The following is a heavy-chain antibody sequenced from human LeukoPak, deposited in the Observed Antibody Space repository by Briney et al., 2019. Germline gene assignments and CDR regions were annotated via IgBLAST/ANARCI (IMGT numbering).Heavy chain of an antibody. CDR3: AKDSPARAIAAAIYYFDY. V-gene: IGHV3-23*01. CDR1: GFTFSSYG. J-gene: IGHJ4*02. CDR2: LSSSGAST. D-gene: IGHD6-13*01. Sequence: NPGGSLRLSCAASGFTFSSYGMSWVRQAPGKGLEWVSALSSSGASTYYADSVKGRFTISRDNSKNTLYLQMNSLRAEDTAVYYCAKDSPARAIAAAIYYFDYWGQGTLVTVSS.